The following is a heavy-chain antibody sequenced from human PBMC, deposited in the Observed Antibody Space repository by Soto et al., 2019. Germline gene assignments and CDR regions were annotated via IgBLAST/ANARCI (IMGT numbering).Heavy chain of an antibody. CDR3: ARLVVAASPFDY. CDR1: GFTFSSYT. Sequence: EVHLVESGGGLVMPGGSLRLSCAASGFTFSSYTMNWVRQAPGKGLEWVSSISSSSNYIYYADSVKGRFTISRDNAKNSLYLQINSLRAEDSAVYYCARLVVAASPFDYWGQGTLVTVSS. J-gene: IGHJ4*02. V-gene: IGHV3-21*01. D-gene: IGHD2-15*01. CDR2: ISSSSNYI.